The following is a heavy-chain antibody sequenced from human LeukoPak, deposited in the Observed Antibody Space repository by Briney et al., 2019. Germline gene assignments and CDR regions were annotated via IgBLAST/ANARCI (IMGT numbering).Heavy chain of an antibody. CDR3: AGNYGPYYFDY. Sequence: GGSLRLSCAASGFTFSNYGMHWGRQAPGKGLEWVAAIWYDGSNKYYADSVKGRFTISRDNSKNTLYLQMNSLRAEDTAVYYCAGNYGPYYFDYWGQGTLVTVSS. D-gene: IGHD3-10*01. CDR1: GFTFSNYG. J-gene: IGHJ4*02. CDR2: IWYDGSNK. V-gene: IGHV3-33*01.